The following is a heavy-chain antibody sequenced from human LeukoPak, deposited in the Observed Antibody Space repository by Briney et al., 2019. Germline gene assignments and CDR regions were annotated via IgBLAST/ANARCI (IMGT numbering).Heavy chain of an antibody. V-gene: IGHV3-23*01. J-gene: IGHJ3*02. CDR1: GFTFSSYS. CDR3: AKGPRTIVGASTAFDI. D-gene: IGHD1-26*01. CDR2: ISGSGANI. Sequence: GGSLRLSCAASGFTFSSYSMSWVRQAPGKGLEWVASISGSGANIYNADSVRGRFTISRDNSKNTLFLQMNSLRAGDTAVYYCAKGPRTIVGASTAFDIWGQGAMVTVSS.